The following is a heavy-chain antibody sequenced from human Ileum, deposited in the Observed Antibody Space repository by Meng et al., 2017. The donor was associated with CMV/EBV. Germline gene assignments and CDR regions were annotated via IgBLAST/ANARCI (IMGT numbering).Heavy chain of an antibody. D-gene: IGHD3-3*01. J-gene: IGHJ4*02. V-gene: IGHV2-5*01. CDR3: SHRKIEMYYDFWTGPGGFDY. CDR1: GFSLTTNGVG. Sequence: SGPTLVKPTQTLTLTCTFSGFSLTTNGVGVGWIRQPPGKALEWVALIYWNDDKRYNPSLKSRLTITKDTSNNQVVLTMTDMDPVDTGTYYCSHRKIEMYYDFWTGPGGFDYWGQGTVVTVSS. CDR2: IYWNDDK.